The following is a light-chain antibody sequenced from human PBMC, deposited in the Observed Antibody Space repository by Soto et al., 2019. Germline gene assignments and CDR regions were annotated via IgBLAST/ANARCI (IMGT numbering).Light chain of an antibody. V-gene: IGKV3-11*01. Sequence: EIVLTQSPATLSLSPGERATLSCRASQSVRTYLSYVAWYQQRPGQAPRLLIYDASNRATGIPARFSGSGSGTDFTLTISSLEPEDFAVYYCQQRNYWPITFGQGTRLEI. J-gene: IGKJ5*01. CDR2: DAS. CDR3: QQRNYWPIT. CDR1: QSVRTY.